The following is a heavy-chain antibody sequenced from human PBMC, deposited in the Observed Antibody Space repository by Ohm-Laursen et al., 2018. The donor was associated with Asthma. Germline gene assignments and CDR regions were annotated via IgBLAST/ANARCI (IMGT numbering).Heavy chain of an antibody. CDR1: GFTFSDYY. V-gene: IGHV3-15*01. CDR2: IKGKSDGGTI. CDR3: TTLGSSGWCSEDY. Sequence: SLRLSCSASGFTFSDYYMSWIRQAPGQGLEWVGHIKGKSDGGTIDYSAPVKGRFTISRDDSKNTLYLQMNSLKTEDTAVYYCTTLGSSGWCSEDYWGQGTLVTVSS. J-gene: IGHJ4*02. D-gene: IGHD6-19*01.